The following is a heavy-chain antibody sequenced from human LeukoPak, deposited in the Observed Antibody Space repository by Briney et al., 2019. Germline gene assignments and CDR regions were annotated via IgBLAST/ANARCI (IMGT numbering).Heavy chain of an antibody. Sequence: GGSLRLSCAASGFPFSSYNMNWVRQAPGKGLEWVSSISSSSSYIYYADSVKGRFTISRDNAKNSLYLQMNSLRAEDTAVYYCARDSGWYFIDYWGQGTLVTVSS. CDR1: GFPFSSYN. CDR3: ARDSGWYFIDY. D-gene: IGHD6-19*01. V-gene: IGHV3-21*01. CDR2: ISSSSSYI. J-gene: IGHJ4*02.